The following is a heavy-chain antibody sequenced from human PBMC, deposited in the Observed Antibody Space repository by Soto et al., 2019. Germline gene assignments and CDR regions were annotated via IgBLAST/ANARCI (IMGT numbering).Heavy chain of an antibody. D-gene: IGHD3-10*01. CDR3: ARRITMVRGPYYYYAMDV. Sequence: GGSLILSCAASGFTFSSHTMNWVRQAPGKGLEWISYITSTSSTKNYADSVKGRFTISRDNANNSLYLQMNSLRDEDTAVYYCARRITMVRGPYYYYAMDVWGQGTTVTVSS. CDR1: GFTFSSHT. CDR2: ITSTSSTK. J-gene: IGHJ6*02. V-gene: IGHV3-48*02.